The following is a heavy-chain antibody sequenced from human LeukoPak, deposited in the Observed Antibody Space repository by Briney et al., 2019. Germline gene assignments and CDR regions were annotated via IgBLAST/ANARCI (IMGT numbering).Heavy chain of an antibody. CDR1: GFMFGNHG. CDR2: IGPSGVTR. Sequence: GGSLRLSCEGSGFMFGNHGLIWVRQAPGKGLDWLSFIGPSGVTRLYANSVKGRFTISRDNAENSVFLQMNSLRVEDTAVYYCARHPSTAVADTLYYYYGMDVWGQGTTVTVSS. V-gene: IGHV3-48*04. J-gene: IGHJ6*02. D-gene: IGHD6-19*01. CDR3: ARHPSTAVADTLYYYYGMDV.